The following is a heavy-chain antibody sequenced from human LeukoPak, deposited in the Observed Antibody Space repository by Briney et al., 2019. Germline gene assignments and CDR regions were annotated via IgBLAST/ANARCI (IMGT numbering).Heavy chain of an antibody. CDR1: GGSFSGYY. CDR3: ARAETTVAYEGVY. D-gene: IGHD4-23*01. CDR2: INHSGST. Sequence: SETLSLTCAVYGGSFSGYYWSWIRQPPGKGLEWIGEINHSGSTNYNPSLKSRVTISVDTSKNQFSLKLSSVTAADTAVYYCARAETTVAYEGVYWGQGTLVTDSS. V-gene: IGHV4-34*01. J-gene: IGHJ4*02.